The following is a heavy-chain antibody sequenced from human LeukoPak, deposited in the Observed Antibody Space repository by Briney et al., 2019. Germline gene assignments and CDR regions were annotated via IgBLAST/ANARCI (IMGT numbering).Heavy chain of an antibody. CDR3: ARKTHPLLGAYYYMDV. Sequence: SETLSLTCTVSAGSISSYYWSWIRQPPGKGLEWIGYIYYSGSTNYNPSLKSRVTISVDTSKDQFSLKLSSVTAADTAVYYCARKTHPLLGAYYYMDVWGKGTTVTVSS. CDR2: IYYSGST. V-gene: IGHV4-59*01. CDR1: AGSISSYY. D-gene: IGHD2-15*01. J-gene: IGHJ6*03.